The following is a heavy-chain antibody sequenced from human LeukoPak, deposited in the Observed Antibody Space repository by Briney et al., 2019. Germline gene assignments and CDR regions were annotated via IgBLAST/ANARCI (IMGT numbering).Heavy chain of an antibody. D-gene: IGHD3-9*01. CDR1: GYTFTGYY. J-gene: IGHJ5*02. V-gene: IGHV1-2*02. CDR3: ARDESYYDILTGYYNHWFDP. CDR2: INPNSGGT. Sequence: ASVKVSCKASGYTFTGYYMHWVRQAPGQGLEWMGWINPNSGGTNYAQKFQDRVTMTRDTSISTAYMELSRLRSDDTAVYYCARDESYYDILTGYYNHWFDPWGQGTLVTVSS.